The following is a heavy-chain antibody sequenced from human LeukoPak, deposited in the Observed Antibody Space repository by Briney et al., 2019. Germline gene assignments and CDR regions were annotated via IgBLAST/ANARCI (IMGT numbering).Heavy chain of an antibody. J-gene: IGHJ4*02. CDR2: VYQSGTT. CDR3: ARIFIRNGYSSYFDC. CDR1: GFSISSGHY. Sequence: PSETLSLTCTVSGFSISSGHYWGWVRQPPGAGLEWIGSVYQSGTTYYNPSLKSRVTTSVDMSKNQSSLRLRPVTAADTAVYYCARIFIRNGYSSYFDCWGQGTLLTVSS. V-gene: IGHV4-38-2*02. D-gene: IGHD5-18*01.